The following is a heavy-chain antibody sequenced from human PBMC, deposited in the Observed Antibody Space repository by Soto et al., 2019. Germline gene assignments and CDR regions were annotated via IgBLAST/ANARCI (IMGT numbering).Heavy chain of an antibody. D-gene: IGHD4-17*01. CDR1: GFTFSFYE. CDR2: ISSGGSTM. Sequence: PVGSLRLSCAGSGFTFSFYEMSWVRQAPGKGLEWVSYISSGGSTMYYADSVKGRFTISRDNAKNSLYLQMNSLRAEDTAVYYCARDGYGDPYFYYGMDVWGQGTTVTVSS. J-gene: IGHJ6*02. CDR3: ARDGYGDPYFYYGMDV. V-gene: IGHV3-48*03.